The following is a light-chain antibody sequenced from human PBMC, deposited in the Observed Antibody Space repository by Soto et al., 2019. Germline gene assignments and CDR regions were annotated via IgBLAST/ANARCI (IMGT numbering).Light chain of an antibody. Sequence: QSALTQPPSASGSPGQSVAISCTGTSSDVGGYNYVSWYQQHPGKAHKLMIYEVNKRPSGVPARISGSKSGNTASLTVSGLQAEDEADYYCSSYAGSSNVFGTGTKGTVL. CDR2: EVN. J-gene: IGLJ1*01. CDR1: SSDVGGYNY. CDR3: SSYAGSSNV. V-gene: IGLV2-8*01.